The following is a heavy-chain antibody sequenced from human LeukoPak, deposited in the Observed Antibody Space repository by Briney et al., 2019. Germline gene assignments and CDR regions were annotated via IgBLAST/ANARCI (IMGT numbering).Heavy chain of an antibody. CDR2: IIPIFGTA. CDR1: GGTFSSYA. V-gene: IGHV1-69*13. D-gene: IGHD3-9*01. CDR3: ARDYYDILTGYYNPSGNDY. J-gene: IGHJ4*02. Sequence: SVKVSCKASGGTFSSYAISWVRQAPGQGLEWMGGIIPIFGTANYAQKFQGRVTITADESTSTAYMELSSLRSEDTAVYYYARDYYDILTGYYNPSGNDYWGQGTLVTVSS.